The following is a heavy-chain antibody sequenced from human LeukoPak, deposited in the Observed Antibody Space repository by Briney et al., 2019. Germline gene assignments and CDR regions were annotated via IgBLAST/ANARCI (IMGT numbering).Heavy chain of an antibody. J-gene: IGHJ4*02. CDR2: IYWDDDK. CDR3: AHRRYGDYDY. V-gene: IGHV2-5*02. Sequence: SGPSLLQPTQTLTLTCTFSGFSPSTSGEGVGWIRQPPGKALEWLALIYWDDDKRYSPSLRNRLTISKDSSRNHVILTVTDMDPVDTGTYYCAHRRYGDYDYWGQGTLVIVSS. CDR1: GFSPSTSGEG. D-gene: IGHD4-17*01.